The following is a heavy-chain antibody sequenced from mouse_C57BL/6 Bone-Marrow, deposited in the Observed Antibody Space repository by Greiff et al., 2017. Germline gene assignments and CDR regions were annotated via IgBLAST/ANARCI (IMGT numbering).Heavy chain of an antibody. CDR3: ARDYYENFAY. D-gene: IGHD1-1*01. CDR2: ISDGGSYT. J-gene: IGHJ2*01. CDR1: GFTFSSYA. Sequence: DVKLVESGGGLVKPGGSLKLSCAASGFTFSSYAMSWVRQTPEKRLEWVATISDGGSYTYYPDNVKGRFTISRDNAKNNLYLQMSHLKSEDTAMYYCARDYYENFAYGGQGTTLTVSS. V-gene: IGHV5-4*03.